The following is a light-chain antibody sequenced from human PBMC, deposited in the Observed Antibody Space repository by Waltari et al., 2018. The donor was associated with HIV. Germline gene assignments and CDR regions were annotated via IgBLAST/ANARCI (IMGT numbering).Light chain of an antibody. CDR2: NNN. V-gene: IGLV1-44*01. Sequence: QSVLTQPPSASGTPGQRVTIFCSGSSSNIGSNTLNWYQHLPGTAPNLLIYNNNQRPSGVPERFSGSKSGTSASLAISGLQSEDEADYYCAAWDDSLNGRVFGGGTKLTVL. CDR3: AAWDDSLNGRV. CDR1: SSNIGSNT. J-gene: IGLJ2*01.